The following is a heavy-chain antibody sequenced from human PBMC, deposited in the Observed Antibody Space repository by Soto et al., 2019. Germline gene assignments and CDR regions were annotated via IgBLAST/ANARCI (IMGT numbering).Heavy chain of an antibody. CDR1: GFSLTTGGVG. J-gene: IGHJ5*02. CDR2: LYWNDDE. D-gene: IGHD4-17*01. Sequence: KESGPTLVKPTQTLTLTCTFSGFSLTTGGVGVGWVRQPPGKALEWLALLYWNDDERYNPSLKTRLTVTKYTSKNQVVLTMTNMDPVDTATYYCAHRGYGDYPRDNWFDPWGQGTLVTVSS. V-gene: IGHV2-5*01. CDR3: AHRGYGDYPRDNWFDP.